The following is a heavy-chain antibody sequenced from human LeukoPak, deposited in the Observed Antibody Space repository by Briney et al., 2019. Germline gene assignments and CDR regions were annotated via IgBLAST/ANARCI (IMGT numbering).Heavy chain of an antibody. Sequence: GGSLRLSCAASGFTFSSYWMHWVRQAPGKGLVWVSRINTDGTTTTYADSVKGRFTISRDNAKNTLFLQMNSLRDEDTAVYYCAKGYGDYVVDYWGQGTLVTVSS. J-gene: IGHJ4*02. CDR1: GFTFSSYW. V-gene: IGHV3-74*01. CDR2: INTDGTTT. CDR3: AKGYGDYVVDY. D-gene: IGHD4-17*01.